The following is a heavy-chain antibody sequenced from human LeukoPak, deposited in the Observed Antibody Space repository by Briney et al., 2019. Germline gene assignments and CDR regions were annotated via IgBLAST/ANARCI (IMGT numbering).Heavy chain of an antibody. CDR1: GFTFSRYW. CDR3: ARAREAPANVFPDH. Sequence: GGSLTLSCAGSGFTFSRYWMTWVRQSPGKGLEWVANINQDGSEKYYGDSVTGRFTISRDNAENSLFLQMNSLRADDTGVYYCARAREAPANVFPDHWGQGVVVTVSS. CDR2: INQDGSEK. J-gene: IGHJ4*02. V-gene: IGHV3-7*01. D-gene: IGHD2-15*01.